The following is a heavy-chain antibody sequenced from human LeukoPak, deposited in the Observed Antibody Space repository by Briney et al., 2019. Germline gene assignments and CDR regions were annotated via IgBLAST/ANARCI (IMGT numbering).Heavy chain of an antibody. CDR3: ARFSRITWGDWGDAFDV. D-gene: IGHD2-21*02. CDR1: GVSFSDYF. V-gene: IGHV4-34*01. Sequence: PSETLSLMCRVYGVSFSDYFWSWVRQPPGKGLEWVGEINDGGNTNYNPSLMSRVIVVMERSKKQFSLVMRSVTAADTAVYYCARFSRITWGDWGDAFDVWGQGATVIVSS. J-gene: IGHJ3*01. CDR2: INDGGNT.